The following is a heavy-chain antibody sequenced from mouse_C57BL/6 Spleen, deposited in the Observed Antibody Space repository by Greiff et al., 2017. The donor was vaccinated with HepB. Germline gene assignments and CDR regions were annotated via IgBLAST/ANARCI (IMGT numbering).Heavy chain of an antibody. CDR2: INPSSGYT. CDR1: GYTFTSYW. J-gene: IGHJ1*03. D-gene: IGHD1-1*01. Sequence: QVQLKQSGAELAKPGASVKLSCKASGYTFTSYWMHWVKQRPGQGLEWIGYINPSSGYTKYNQKFKDKATLTADKSSSTAYMQLSSLTYEDSAVYYCAGYYYGSSPYWYFDVWGTGTTVTVSS. CDR3: AGYYYGSSPYWYFDV. V-gene: IGHV1-7*01.